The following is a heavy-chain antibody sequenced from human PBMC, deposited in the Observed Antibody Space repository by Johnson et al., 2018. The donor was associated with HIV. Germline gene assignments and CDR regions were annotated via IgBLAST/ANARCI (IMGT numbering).Heavy chain of an antibody. D-gene: IGHD3/OR15-3a*01. CDR3: SDFWTGQGLDI. CDR2: IKSKLSGGTA. CDR1: GFTFKNAW. V-gene: IGHV3-15*01. J-gene: IGHJ3*02. Sequence: VQLVESGGGRVEPGGSLRLSCVASGFTFKNAWMSWVRQAPGKGLEWVGRIKSKLSGGTAEYAAGVNGRFTISRDDSEDTWYLQMTNLKIEETGVDYCSDFWTGQGLDIWGQGTKVTVS.